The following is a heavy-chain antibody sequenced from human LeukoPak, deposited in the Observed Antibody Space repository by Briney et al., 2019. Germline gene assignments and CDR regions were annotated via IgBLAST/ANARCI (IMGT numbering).Heavy chain of an antibody. CDR1: GFTFSSHS. J-gene: IGHJ4*02. CDR3: AKVSWELLPTRHSTGDFDY. D-gene: IGHD1-26*01. V-gene: IGHV3-23*01. CDR2: ISGSGGST. Sequence: PGGSLRLSCAASGFTFSSHSMNWVRQAPGKGLEWVSAISGSGGSTYYADSVKGRFTISRDNSKNTLYLQMNSLRAEDTAVYYCAKVSWELLPTRHSTGDFDYWGQGTLVTVSS.